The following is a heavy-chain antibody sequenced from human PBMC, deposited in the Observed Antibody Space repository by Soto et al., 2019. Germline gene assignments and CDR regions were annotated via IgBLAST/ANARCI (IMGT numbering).Heavy chain of an antibody. J-gene: IGHJ4*02. D-gene: IGHD2-21*01. Sequence: GSLRLSCAPSRFPFIYYAMHWIRQAPGKGLEWVAVILAGGGKQYYADSVKGRFTISRDNSKNTLYLQMNSLRAEDTAVYYCAIAKIARDWGQGTLVTVSS. V-gene: IGHV3-30-3*01. CDR1: RFPFIYYA. CDR3: AIAKIARD. CDR2: ILAGGGKQ.